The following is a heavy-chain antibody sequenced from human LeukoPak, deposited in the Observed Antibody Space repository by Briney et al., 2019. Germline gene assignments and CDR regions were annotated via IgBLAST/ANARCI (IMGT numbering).Heavy chain of an antibody. CDR3: ARPPHDYGDYRYFDS. Sequence: GGSLRLSCAASGFTVSSNYMSWVRQAPGKGLEWVSVIYSGGSTYYADSVKGRFTISRDNAKNSLYLQMNSLRAEDTAVYYCARPPHDYGDYRYFDSWGXGTLVTVSS. V-gene: IGHV3-53*01. CDR1: GFTVSSNY. CDR2: IYSGGST. J-gene: IGHJ4*01. D-gene: IGHD4-17*01.